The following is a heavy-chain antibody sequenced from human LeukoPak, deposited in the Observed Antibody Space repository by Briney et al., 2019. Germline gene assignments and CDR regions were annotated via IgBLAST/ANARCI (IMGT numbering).Heavy chain of an antibody. J-gene: IGHJ4*02. Sequence: GGSLRLSCAASGFTFSSYGMHWVRQAPGKGLEWVAVISYDGSNKYYADSVKGRFTISRDNSKNTLYLQMNSLRAEDTAVYYCAKGGNGSSWYWGCDYWGQGTLVTVSS. CDR3: AKGGNGSSWYWGCDY. V-gene: IGHV3-30*18. D-gene: IGHD6-13*01. CDR1: GFTFSSYG. CDR2: ISYDGSNK.